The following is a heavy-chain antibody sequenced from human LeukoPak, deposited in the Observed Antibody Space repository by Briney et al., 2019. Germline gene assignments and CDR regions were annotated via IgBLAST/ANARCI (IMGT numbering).Heavy chain of an antibody. Sequence: GGSLRLSCAASGFTFSSYAMHWVRQAPGKGLEWVAVISYDGSNKYYADSVKGRFTISRDNAKNSLYLQMNSLRAEDTALYYCAKAMTSSWYSVEYYFDYWGQGTLVTVSS. CDR2: ISYDGSNK. V-gene: IGHV3-30-3*01. CDR1: GFTFSSYA. CDR3: AKAMTSSWYSVEYYFDY. D-gene: IGHD6-13*01. J-gene: IGHJ4*02.